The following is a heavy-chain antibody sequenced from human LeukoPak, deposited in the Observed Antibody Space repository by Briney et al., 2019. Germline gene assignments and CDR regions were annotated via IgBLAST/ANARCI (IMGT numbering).Heavy chain of an antibody. CDR2: INPNSGGT. J-gene: IGHJ4*02. V-gene: IGHV1-2*02. CDR1: GYTFTGYY. D-gene: IGHD2-15*01. Sequence: ASVKVSCKASGYTFTGYYMDWVQQAPGQGLEWMGWINPNSGGTNYAQKFQGRVTMTRDTSISTAYMELSRLRSDDTAVYYCAREEGYCSGGNCYSVHVWGQGTLVTVSS. CDR3: AREEGYCSGGNCYSVHV.